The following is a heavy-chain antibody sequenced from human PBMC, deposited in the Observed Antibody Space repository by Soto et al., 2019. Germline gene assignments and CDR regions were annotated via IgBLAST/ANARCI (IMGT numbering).Heavy chain of an antibody. Sequence: PGGSLRLSCAASGFTFSNYAVSWVRQSPGRGLEWVASISDRGGSTKYADSVNGRFTISRDNSRNTLFLQMDTLRAEDTAVYYCARLPYSYVSLYFFDFWGQGTLVTV. CDR2: ISDRGGST. J-gene: IGHJ4*02. V-gene: IGHV3-23*01. D-gene: IGHD5-18*01. CDR1: GFTFSNYA. CDR3: ARLPYSYVSLYFFDF.